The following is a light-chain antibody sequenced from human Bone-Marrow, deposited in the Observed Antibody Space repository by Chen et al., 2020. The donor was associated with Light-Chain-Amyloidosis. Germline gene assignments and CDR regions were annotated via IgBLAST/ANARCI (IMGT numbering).Light chain of an antibody. CDR2: RNN. J-gene: IGLJ2*01. CDR3: SAWDDSLSAVV. V-gene: IGLV1-47*01. Sequence: HSVLTQPPSASGTPGQRVTISCSGTIPNIGSNYIYWYQQYPGTAPKLLLYRNNQRPSGVTDRFAGSKSGTSASLAISGLRPEDEADYYCSAWDDSLSAVVFGGGTKLTVL. CDR1: IPNIGSNY.